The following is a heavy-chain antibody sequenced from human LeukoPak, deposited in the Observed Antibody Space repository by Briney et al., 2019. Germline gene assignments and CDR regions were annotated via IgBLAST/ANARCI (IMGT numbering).Heavy chain of an antibody. CDR2: ISPDSATI. D-gene: IGHD1-14*01. CDR1: GFTFYSHG. V-gene: IGHV3-48*04. J-gene: IGHJ6*03. CDR3: ARVRGPTVYTYYLDV. Sequence: GGSLRLSCAASGFTFYSHGMIWVRQAPGKGLEWVSYISPDSATIYYADSVKGRFTISRDHAKNSPYLQMISLRAEDTALYSCARVRGPTVYTYYLDVWGKGTTVTVSS.